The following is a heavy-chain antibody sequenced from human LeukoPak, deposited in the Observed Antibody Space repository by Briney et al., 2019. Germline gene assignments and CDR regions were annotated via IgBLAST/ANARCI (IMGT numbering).Heavy chain of an antibody. Sequence: GGSVTLSCAASGFTFSKYWMHWARHAPGRGLVWVSRINSDGRSTNYADSVKGRFTIPRDNAKNTVYLQMNSLRAEDTAVYYCARGLSGYASSLGYWGQGSLVTVSS. CDR2: INSDGRST. J-gene: IGHJ4*02. CDR3: ARGLSGYASSLGY. D-gene: IGHD6-6*01. CDR1: GFTFSKYW. V-gene: IGHV3-74*01.